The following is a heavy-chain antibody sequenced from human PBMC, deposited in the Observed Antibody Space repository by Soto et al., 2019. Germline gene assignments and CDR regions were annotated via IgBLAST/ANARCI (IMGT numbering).Heavy chain of an antibody. J-gene: IGHJ6*02. CDR1: GFTFSSYG. CDR2: IWYDGSNK. D-gene: IGHD4-17*01. Sequence: GGSLRLSCAASGFTFSSYGMHWVHQAPGKGLEWVAVIWYDGSNKYYADSVKGRFTISRDNSKNTLYLQMNSLRAEDTAVYYCARERGMTTVTTISLGYYYGMDVWGQGTTVTVSS. CDR3: ARERGMTTVTTISLGYYYGMDV. V-gene: IGHV3-33*01.